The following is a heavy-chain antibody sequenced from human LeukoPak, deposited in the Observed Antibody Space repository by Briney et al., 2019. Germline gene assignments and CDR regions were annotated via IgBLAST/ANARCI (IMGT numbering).Heavy chain of an antibody. V-gene: IGHV4-34*01. CDR2: INHSGST. CDR1: GGSFSGYY. J-gene: IGHJ4*02. CDR3: ARDSRGGAKIDY. Sequence: SETLSLTCAVYGGSFSGYYWSWIRQPPGKGLEWIGEINHSGSTNYNPSLKSRVTISVDTSKNQFSLKLSSVTAADTAVYYCARDSRGGAKIDYWGQGTLVTVSS. D-gene: IGHD3-10*01.